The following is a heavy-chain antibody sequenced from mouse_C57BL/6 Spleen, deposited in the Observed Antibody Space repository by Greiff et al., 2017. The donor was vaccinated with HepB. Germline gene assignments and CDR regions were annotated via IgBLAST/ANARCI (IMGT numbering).Heavy chain of an antibody. J-gene: IGHJ4*01. D-gene: IGHD1-1*01. CDR1: GYAFSSSW. V-gene: IGHV1-82*01. CDR3: ARERYDSLSYAMDY. CDR2: IYPGDGDT. Sequence: QVQLQQSGPELVKPGASVKISCKASGYAFSSSWMNWVKQRPGKGLEWIGRIYPGDGDTNYNGKFKGKATLTADKSSSTAYMQLSCLTSEDSAVYFCARERYDSLSYAMDYWGQGTSVTVSS.